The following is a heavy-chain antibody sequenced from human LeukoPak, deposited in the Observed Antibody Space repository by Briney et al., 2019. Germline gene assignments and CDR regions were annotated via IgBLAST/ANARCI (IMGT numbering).Heavy chain of an antibody. J-gene: IGHJ4*02. CDR3: ARDRGGPQECYFDY. Sequence: GGSLRLSCAASGSTFSSYAMSWVRQAPGKGLEWVSSISSSSSYIYYADSVKGRFTISRDNAKNSLYLQMNSLRAEDTAVYYCARDRGGPQECYFDYWGQGTLVTVSS. D-gene: IGHD3-10*01. CDR2: ISSSSSYI. CDR1: GSTFSSYA. V-gene: IGHV3-21*01.